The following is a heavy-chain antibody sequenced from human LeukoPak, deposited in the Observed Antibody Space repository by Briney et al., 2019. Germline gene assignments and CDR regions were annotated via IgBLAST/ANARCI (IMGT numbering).Heavy chain of an antibody. CDR1: GFTFSSYA. Sequence: PGGSLRLSCAASGFTFSSYAMSWVRQAPGKGLEWVSAISGSGGSTYYADSVKGRFTISRDNSKNTLYLQMNSLRAEDTAVYYCAKDAHYYYDSSGYYIDYWGQGTLGTVSS. CDR3: AKDAHYYYDSSGYYIDY. J-gene: IGHJ4*02. V-gene: IGHV3-23*01. CDR2: ISGSGGST. D-gene: IGHD3-22*01.